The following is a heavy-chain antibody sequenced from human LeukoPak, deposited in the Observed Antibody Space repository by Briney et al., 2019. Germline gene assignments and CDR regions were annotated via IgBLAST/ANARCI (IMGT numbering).Heavy chain of an antibody. CDR1: GGSISSYY. CDR3: ARGAYYYDSSGYNWYFDL. CDR2: IFYSGIT. D-gene: IGHD3-22*01. J-gene: IGHJ2*01. V-gene: IGHV4-59*01. Sequence: SETLSLTCTVSGGSISSYYWSWIRQPPGKGLEWIGYIFYSGITSYNPSLKSRVTISIDTSKNQFPLKLSSVTAADTAVYYCARGAYYYDSSGYNWYFDLWGRGTLVTVSS.